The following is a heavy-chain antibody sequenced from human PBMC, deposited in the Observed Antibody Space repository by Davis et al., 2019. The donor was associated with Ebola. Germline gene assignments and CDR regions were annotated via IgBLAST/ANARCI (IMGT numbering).Heavy chain of an antibody. J-gene: IGHJ6*01. V-gene: IGHV4-34*01. Sequence: SETLSLTFAVYGGSFSGSYWSWIRQPPGKGLEWIGEINHSGSTNYNPSLKSRVTISVDTSKNQFSLKLSSVTAADTAVYYCARRDLVITYGMDVGGQGTTVTGSS. CDR2: INHSGST. CDR1: GGSFSGSY. CDR3: ARRDLVITYGMDV. D-gene: IGHD3-3*01.